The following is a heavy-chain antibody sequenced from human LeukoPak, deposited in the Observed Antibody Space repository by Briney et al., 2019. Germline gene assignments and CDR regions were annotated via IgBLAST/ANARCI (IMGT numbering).Heavy chain of an antibody. CDR3: ARSPGGRGYSYY. D-gene: IGHD3-16*01. CDR1: GYRFTSYR. Sequence: ESLKISGKGSGYRFTSYRIGWVRQMPGKGLDWMGIIYPGDSDTRYGPSFQGQVTISADKSISTAHLQWSSLKASDTAMYHCARSPGGRGYSYYWGQGILVTVSS. V-gene: IGHV5-51*01. J-gene: IGHJ4*02. CDR2: IYPGDSDT.